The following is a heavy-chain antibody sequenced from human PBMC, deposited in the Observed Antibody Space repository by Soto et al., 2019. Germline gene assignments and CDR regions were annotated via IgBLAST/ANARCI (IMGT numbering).Heavy chain of an antibody. V-gene: IGHV1-69*08. J-gene: IGHJ6*03. CDR2: IIPMVGTP. D-gene: IGHD3-16*01. Sequence: QAQLVQSGAEVQRPGSSVKVYCKASGDTFSSYSISWVRQAPGQGLEWMGRIIPMVGTPNYAQKFQGRVTFSADKSTSTAYMVLNSLISDDTAVYYCATDGGSTSSSAYNYFMDVWGKGTPVTVSS. CDR1: GDTFSSYS. CDR3: ATDGGSTSSSAYNYFMDV.